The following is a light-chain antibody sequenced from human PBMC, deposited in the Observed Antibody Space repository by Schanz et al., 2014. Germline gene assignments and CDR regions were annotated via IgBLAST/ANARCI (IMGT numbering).Light chain of an antibody. CDR2: EGS. J-gene: IGLJ3*02. V-gene: IGLV2-23*01. CDR1: SSDVGGYNY. CDR3: CSYAGSSTWV. Sequence: QSALTQPASVSGSPGQSITISCTGTSSDVGGYNYVSWYQHHPGKAPKLMIYEGSKRPSGVSNRISGSKSGNTASLTISGVQAEDEADYYCCSYAGSSTWVFGGGTKLTVL.